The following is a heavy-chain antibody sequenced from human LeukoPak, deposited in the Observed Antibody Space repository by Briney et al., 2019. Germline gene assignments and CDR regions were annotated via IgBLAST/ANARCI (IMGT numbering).Heavy chain of an antibody. CDR3: AKALGSIVVTASDY. V-gene: IGHV3-23*01. D-gene: IGHD6-6*01. CDR1: GFTFNNYA. J-gene: IGHJ4*02. Sequence: GGSMRLSCAASGFTFNNYAMSWVRQAPGKGLEWVAAISGSGGDTYYADSVKGRFTITRDNSKNTLYLQMHSLRAEDTAVYYCAKALGSIVVTASDYWGQGTLVTVSS. CDR2: ISGSGGDT.